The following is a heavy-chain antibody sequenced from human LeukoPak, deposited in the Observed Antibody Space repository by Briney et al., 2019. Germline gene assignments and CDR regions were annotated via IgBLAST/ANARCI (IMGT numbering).Heavy chain of an antibody. Sequence: GGSLRLSRAASELTFSNYWMHWVRHAPGKGLVWVSRINSDGSSTNYADSAKGRFTISRDNTKNMLYLQMNSLRAEDTAVYYCARDAFRGSHSWGQGTLVTVSS. CDR3: ARDAFRGSHS. D-gene: IGHD1-26*01. J-gene: IGHJ4*02. CDR2: INSDGSST. V-gene: IGHV3-74*01. CDR1: ELTFSNYW.